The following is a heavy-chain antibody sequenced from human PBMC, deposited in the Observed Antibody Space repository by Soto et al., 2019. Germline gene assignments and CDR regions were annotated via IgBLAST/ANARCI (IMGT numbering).Heavy chain of an antibody. J-gene: IGHJ6*02. CDR3: EMVDNYVTPTPLDV. CDR1: GSIFVNYG. V-gene: IGHV1-18*01. Sequence: QVPLVQSGDVVRKPGSSVKDSCNDSGSIFVNYGIAWVRQAPGLGLEWMGWIRTYSGNTHYASEVKVRLTMTTNTSTSTTSVDLGIRSSDSKAVDYYEMVDNYVTPTPLDVWGQGTPVTVSS. CDR2: IRTYSGNT. D-gene: IGHD3-16*01.